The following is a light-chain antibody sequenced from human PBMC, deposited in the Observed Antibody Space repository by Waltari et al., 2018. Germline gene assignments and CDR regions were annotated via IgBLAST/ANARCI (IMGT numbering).Light chain of an antibody. CDR1: QSVLYSSNNKNY. Sequence: DIVMTQSPDSLAVSLGERATINCKSSQSVLYSSNNKNYLAWYQQKPGQPPKVLFYWASTRESGVPDRFSSSGSGTDFTLTISSLQAEDVAVYYCQQHYSSPFTFGPGTKVDIK. V-gene: IGKV4-1*01. J-gene: IGKJ3*01. CDR3: QQHYSSPFT. CDR2: WAS.